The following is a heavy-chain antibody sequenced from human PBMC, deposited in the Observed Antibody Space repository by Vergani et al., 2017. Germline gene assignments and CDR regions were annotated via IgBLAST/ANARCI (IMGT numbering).Heavy chain of an antibody. J-gene: IGHJ6*02. V-gene: IGHV5-51*01. D-gene: IGHD2-2*01. CDR3: ARQVGDCSSTSCPDGGMDV. Sequence: EVQLVQSGAEVKTPGESLKISCKGSGYSFPSYWIGWVRQMPGKGLAWMGIIYPGDSDTRYSPSFTGQVTISADKSISTASLQWSSLKAPDTARYYCARQVGDCSSTSCPDGGMDVWDRGSTVTFSS. CDR1: GYSFPSYW. CDR2: IYPGDSDT.